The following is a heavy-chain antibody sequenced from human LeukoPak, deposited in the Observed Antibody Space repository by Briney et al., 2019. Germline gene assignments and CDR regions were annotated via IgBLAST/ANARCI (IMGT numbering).Heavy chain of an antibody. V-gene: IGHV3-43*01. D-gene: IGHD2-2*02. CDR2: ISWDGGST. CDR1: GFTFDDYA. CDR3: ARGGCSSTSCYTAAYYYYYYMDV. Sequence: PPGGSLRLSCAASGFTFDDYAMHWVRQAPGKGLEWVSLISWDGGSTYYADSVKGRFTISRDNSKNSLYLQMNSLRTEDTALYYCARGGCSSTSCYTAAYYYYYYMDVWGKGTTVTVSS. J-gene: IGHJ6*03.